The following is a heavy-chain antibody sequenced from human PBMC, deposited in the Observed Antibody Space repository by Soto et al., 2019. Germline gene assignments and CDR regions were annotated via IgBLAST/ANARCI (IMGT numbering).Heavy chain of an antibody. CDR3: ARDACSSTSCYAEYNWFDP. V-gene: IGHV1-24*01. CDR2: FDPEDGET. J-gene: IGHJ5*02. CDR1: GYTLTELS. D-gene: IGHD2-2*01. Sequence: ASVKVSCKVSGYTLTELSMHWVRQAPGKGLEWMGGFDPEDGETIYAQKFQGRVTMTEDTSTDTAYMELSSLRSEDTAVYYCARDACSSTSCYAEYNWFDPWGQGTLVTVSS.